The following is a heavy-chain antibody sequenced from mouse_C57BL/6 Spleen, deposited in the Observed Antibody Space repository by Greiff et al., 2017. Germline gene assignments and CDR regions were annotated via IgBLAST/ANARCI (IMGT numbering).Heavy chain of an antibody. Sequence: VQLQQSGTVLARPGASVKLSCKTSGYTFTSYWMHWVKQRPGQGLEWIGAIYPGNSDTSYNQKFKGKAKLTAVTSARTVYMELSSLTHEDSAGYDCTRYLANWGLDYWGQGTTLTVSS. D-gene: IGHD4-1*01. CDR3: TRYLANWGLDY. CDR1: GYTFTSYW. V-gene: IGHV1-5*01. CDR2: IYPGNSDT. J-gene: IGHJ2*01.